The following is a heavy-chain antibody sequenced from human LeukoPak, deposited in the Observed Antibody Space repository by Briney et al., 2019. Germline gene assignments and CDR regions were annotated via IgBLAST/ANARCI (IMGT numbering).Heavy chain of an antibody. CDR2: IKEDGTEK. V-gene: IGHV3-7*01. D-gene: IGHD1-1*01. CDR1: GFTFSDFW. CDR3: VRESRPGGAMGLYHNLDY. Sequence: GGSLRLSCAGSGFTFSDFWMTWVRQTPGKGLEWVANIKEDGTEKNLVDSVKGRFTISRDNTKNLLFLEMNNLRGDDTAIYYCVRESRPGGAMGLYHNLDYWGQETLVAVSS. J-gene: IGHJ4*02.